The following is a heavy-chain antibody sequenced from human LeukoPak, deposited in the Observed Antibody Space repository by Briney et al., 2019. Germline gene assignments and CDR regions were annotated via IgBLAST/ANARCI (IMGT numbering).Heavy chain of an antibody. J-gene: IGHJ6*03. D-gene: IGHD6-19*01. CDR3: ARDSSGWYYYYYMDV. CDR2: IYYNGNT. CDR1: GGSISPYY. Sequence: SETLSLTCTVSGGSISPYYWTWMRQPPGKGLEWIAFIYYNGNTNYNPSLKSRVTILVDTSKNQLSLKVNSVTAADTAVYYCARDSSGWYYYYYMDVWGKGTTVTVSS. V-gene: IGHV4-59*01.